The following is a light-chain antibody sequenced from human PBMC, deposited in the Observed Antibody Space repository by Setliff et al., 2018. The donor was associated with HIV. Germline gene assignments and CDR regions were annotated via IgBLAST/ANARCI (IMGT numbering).Light chain of an antibody. CDR3: GCWDATLSVVA. CDR1: TSNIGKNS. J-gene: IGLJ2*01. CDR2: DNN. V-gene: IGLV1-51*01. Sequence: QAVVTQPPSVSAAPRQKVTISCSGSTSNIGKNSVSWYQQFPGTAPKVVIYDNNERPSGIPDRFSGSKSGTSATLVITGLQTGDEADYFCGCWDATLSVVAFGGGTKGTVL.